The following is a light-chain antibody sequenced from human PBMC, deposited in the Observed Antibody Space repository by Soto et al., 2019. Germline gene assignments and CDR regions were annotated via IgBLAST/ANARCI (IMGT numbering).Light chain of an antibody. CDR2: DAS. CDR3: QQYETFSGT. V-gene: IGKV1-5*01. Sequence: DIQLTQSPSTLSASVGDTVTVTCRASQSVSGWLAWYQQKPGEAPKLLIYDASALQRGVPSRFSGSGSGTKFTLTIASLQPDDFATYYCQQYETFSGTFGPGTQVDIK. CDR1: QSVSGW. J-gene: IGKJ1*01.